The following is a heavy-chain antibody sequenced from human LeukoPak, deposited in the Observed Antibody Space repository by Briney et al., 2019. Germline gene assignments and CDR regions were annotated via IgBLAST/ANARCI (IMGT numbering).Heavy chain of an antibody. Sequence: GGSLRLSCAASGFTFDDYAMHWVRQAPGKGLEWVSGISWNSGSIGYADSVKGRFTISRDNSKNTLYLQMNSLRAEDTAVYYCAKDMHDYGDYDVGEWGQGTLVTVSS. CDR3: AKDMHDYGDYDVGE. CDR2: ISWNSGSI. CDR1: GFTFDDYA. V-gene: IGHV3-9*01. J-gene: IGHJ4*02. D-gene: IGHD4-17*01.